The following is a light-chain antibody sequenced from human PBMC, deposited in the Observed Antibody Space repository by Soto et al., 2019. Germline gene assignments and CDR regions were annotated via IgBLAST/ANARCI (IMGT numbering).Light chain of an antibody. CDR2: DDD. Sequence: SYELTQPPSVSVAPGQTARISCGGNNIGSKSVHWYQQKPGQAPVLVVYDDDDRPSGIPERFSGSNSGNTATLTISRVEAGDEADYYCQVWDSSSDNSVLGGGTQLTVL. CDR1: NIGSKS. CDR3: QVWDSSSDNSV. V-gene: IGLV3-21*02. J-gene: IGLJ2*01.